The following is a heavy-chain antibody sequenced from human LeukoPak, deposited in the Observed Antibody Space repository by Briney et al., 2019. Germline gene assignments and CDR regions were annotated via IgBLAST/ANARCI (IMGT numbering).Heavy chain of an antibody. CDR1: GFIFSSSG. D-gene: IGHD3-22*01. J-gene: IGHJ4*02. V-gene: IGHV3-23*01. CDR3: AKGAYYDL. Sequence: GGSLRLSCAASGFIFSSSGMSWVRQAPGKGLEWVSTISDNGGSTYYPDSVKGRFTISRDNSKDTLYLQMNSLRAEDTAVYYCAKGAYYDLWGQGTLVTVSS. CDR2: ISDNGGST.